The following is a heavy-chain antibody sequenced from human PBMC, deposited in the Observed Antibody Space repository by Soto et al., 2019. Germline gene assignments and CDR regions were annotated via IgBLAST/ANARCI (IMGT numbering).Heavy chain of an antibody. D-gene: IGHD5-12*01. CDR1: GGSFSAYY. J-gene: IGHJ2*01. CDR3: ARAKGGGRYYCCYDSGWQYFDF. Sequence: SETLSLTCAVYGGSFSAYYWSWIRQPPGKGLEWIGEINHSGSTNYNPSLKSRVTISVDTSKNQFSLKLSSVTAADTAVYYCARAKGGGRYYCCYDSGWQYFDFWGR. CDR2: INHSGST. V-gene: IGHV4-34*01.